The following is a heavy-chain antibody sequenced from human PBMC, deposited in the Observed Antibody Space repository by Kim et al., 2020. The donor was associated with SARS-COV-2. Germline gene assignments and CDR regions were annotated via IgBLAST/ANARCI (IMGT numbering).Heavy chain of an antibody. CDR3: AKGGKDDILTGQFFLLDY. CDR1: GFTFDDYA. V-gene: IGHV3-9*01. J-gene: IGHJ4*02. Sequence: GGSLRLSCAASGFTFDDYAMHWVRQAPGKGLEWVSGISWNSGSIGYADSVKGRFTISRDNAKNSLYLQMNSLRAEDTALYYCAKGGKDDILTGQFFLLDYWGQGTLVTVSS. CDR2: ISWNSGSI. D-gene: IGHD3-9*01.